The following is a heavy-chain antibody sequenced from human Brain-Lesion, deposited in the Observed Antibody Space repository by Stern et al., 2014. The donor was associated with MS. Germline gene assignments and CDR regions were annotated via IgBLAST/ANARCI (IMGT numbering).Heavy chain of an antibody. V-gene: IGHV1-24*01. D-gene: IGHD1-26*01. CDR1: GYTLTALS. J-gene: IGHJ4*02. CDR2: FDPEDGET. CDR3: ATLSPGAGGNYYRHFDY. Sequence: VQLVESGAELTQPGASVKVSCKVSGYTLTALSMHWVRQAPRKGLEWLGGFDPEDGETIYAQKFQGRVTMAEDTSTDTAYMELSSLRSEDTAVYYCATLSPGAGGNYYRHFDYWGQGTLVTVSS.